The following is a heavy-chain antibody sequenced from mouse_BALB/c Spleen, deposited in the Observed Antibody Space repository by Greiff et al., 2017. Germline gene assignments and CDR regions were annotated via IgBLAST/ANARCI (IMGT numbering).Heavy chain of an antibody. J-gene: IGHJ2*01. CDR1: GYTFTDYE. CDR3: TRSITTARDYFDY. D-gene: IGHD1-1*01. Sequence: VQLQQSGAELVRPGASVTLSCKASGYTFTDYEMHWVKQTPVHGLEWIGAIDPETGGTAYNQKFKGKATLTADKSSSTAHMELRSLTSEDSAVYYCTRSITTARDYFDYWGQGTTLTVSS. CDR2: IDPETGGT. V-gene: IGHV1-15*01.